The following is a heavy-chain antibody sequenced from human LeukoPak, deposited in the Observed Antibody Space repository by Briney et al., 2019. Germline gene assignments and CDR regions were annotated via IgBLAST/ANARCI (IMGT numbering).Heavy chain of an antibody. CDR3: ARHGTSGTNLNWFDP. CDR1: GGSISSFY. V-gene: IGHV4-59*01. CDR2: IYYSGST. J-gene: IGHJ5*02. D-gene: IGHD1-1*01. Sequence: SETLSLTCTVAGGSISSFYWSWIRQPPGQGLELIGYIYYSGSTNYNPSLKIRVTISVDTSKNQFSLKLSSVTAADTAVYYCARHGTSGTNLNWFDPWGQGTLVTVSS.